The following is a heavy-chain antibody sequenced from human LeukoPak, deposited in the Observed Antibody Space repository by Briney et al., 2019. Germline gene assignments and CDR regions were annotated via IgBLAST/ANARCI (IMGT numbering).Heavy chain of an antibody. CDR1: GFTFSSYA. Sequence: TGGSLRLSCAASGFTFSSYAMHWVRQAPGKGLEWVAVISYDGSNKYYADSVKGRFTISRDNSKNTLYLQMNSLRAEDTAVYYCARDQGQQLSYCFDYWGQGTLVTVSS. J-gene: IGHJ4*02. CDR2: ISYDGSNK. V-gene: IGHV3-30-3*01. D-gene: IGHD6-13*01. CDR3: ARDQGQQLSYCFDY.